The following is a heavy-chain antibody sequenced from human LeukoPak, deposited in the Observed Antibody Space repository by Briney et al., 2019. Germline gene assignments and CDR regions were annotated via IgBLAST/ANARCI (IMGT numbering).Heavy chain of an antibody. CDR1: AYTFTVYY. Sequence: ASVKVSFTASAYTFTVYYMHWVRQPPGQGLEWMGWINPNSGGTNYAQKFQGRVTMTRDTSISTAYMELSRLRSDDTAVYYCARALRPNYSSSWSEPGYWGQGTLVTVSS. D-gene: IGHD6-13*01. CDR2: INPNSGGT. CDR3: ARALRPNYSSSWSEPGY. J-gene: IGHJ4*02. V-gene: IGHV1-2*02.